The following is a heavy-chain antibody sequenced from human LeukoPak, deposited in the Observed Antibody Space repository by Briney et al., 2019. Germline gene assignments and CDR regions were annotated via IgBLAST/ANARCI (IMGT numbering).Heavy chain of an antibody. J-gene: IGHJ4*02. Sequence: PSETLSLTCAVYGGSFSGYYWSWIRQPPGKGLEWIGEINQSGSTNYNPSLKSRVTISVDTSKNQFSLKLSSVTAADTAVYYCARGGGQQWLGLDYWGQGTLVTVSS. D-gene: IGHD6-19*01. V-gene: IGHV4-34*01. CDR3: ARGGGQQWLGLDY. CDR1: GGSFSGYY. CDR2: INQSGST.